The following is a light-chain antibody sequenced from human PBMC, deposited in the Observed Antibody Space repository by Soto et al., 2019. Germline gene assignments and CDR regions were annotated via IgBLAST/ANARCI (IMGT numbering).Light chain of an antibody. CDR1: QSLSGNY. V-gene: IGKV3-20*01. Sequence: NVVTQSPGTLSLSPWERATLSCRASQSLSGNYLAWYQQKPGQAPRVLIYRASIRATGISDRFSGSGSGTDFTLTISRLEPEDFAVYYCQHYGASPWTFGQGTKVDIK. CDR2: RAS. J-gene: IGKJ1*01. CDR3: QHYGASPWT.